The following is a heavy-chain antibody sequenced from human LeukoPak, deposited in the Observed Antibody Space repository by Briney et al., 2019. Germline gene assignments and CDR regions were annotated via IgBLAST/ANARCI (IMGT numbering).Heavy chain of an antibody. CDR3: ARGSAYCSGGSCYGFPYGMDV. V-gene: IGHV3-74*01. Sequence: GGSLRLSCAASGFTFSSYWMHWVRQAPGKGLVWVSRINNDVSSTSYADSVKGRFTISRDNAKNTLYLQMNSLRADDTAVYYCARGSAYCSGGSCYGFPYGMDVWGQGTTVTVSS. D-gene: IGHD2-15*01. CDR2: INNDVSST. CDR1: GFTFSSYW. J-gene: IGHJ6*02.